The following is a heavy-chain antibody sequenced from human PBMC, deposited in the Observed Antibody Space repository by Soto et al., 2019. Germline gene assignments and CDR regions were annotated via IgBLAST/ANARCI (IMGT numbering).Heavy chain of an antibody. CDR1: GYTFNGYY. CDR3: ARDNLAGLLTNWFDP. Sequence: ASVKVCCKASGYTFNGYYMHWVRQAPGQGLEWMGWINPNSGGTNYAQKFQGWVTMTRDTSISTAYMELSRLRSDDTALYYCARDNLAGLLTNWFDPSGQGTLVTVSS. J-gene: IGHJ5*02. D-gene: IGHD2-21*02. V-gene: IGHV1-2*04. CDR2: INPNSGGT.